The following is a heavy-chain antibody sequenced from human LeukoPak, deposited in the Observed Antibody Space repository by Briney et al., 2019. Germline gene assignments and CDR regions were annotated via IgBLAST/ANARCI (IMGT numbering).Heavy chain of an antibody. J-gene: IGHJ5*02. CDR3: ARDNEWAQANWFDP. D-gene: IGHD1-26*01. V-gene: IGHV1-69*04. CDR1: GGTFSSYA. Sequence: ASVKVSCKASGGTFSSYAISWVRQAPGQGLEWMGRIIPILGIANYAQKFQGRVTITTDKSTSTAYMELSSPRSEDTAVYHCARDNEWAQANWFDPWGQGTLVTVSS. CDR2: IIPILGIA.